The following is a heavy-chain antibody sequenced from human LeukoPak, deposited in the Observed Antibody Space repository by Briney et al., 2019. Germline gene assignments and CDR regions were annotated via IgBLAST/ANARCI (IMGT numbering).Heavy chain of an antibody. CDR2: ISSSSSYI. CDR1: GFTFSSYS. D-gene: IGHD5-24*01. J-gene: IGHJ4*02. Sequence: GGSLRLSCAASGFTFSSYSMNWVRQAPGKGLEWVSSISSSSSYIYYADSVKGRFTISRDNAKNSLYLQMNSLRAEDTAVYYCARGWLQSPFDYWGRGTLVTVSS. CDR3: ARGWLQSPFDY. V-gene: IGHV3-21*01.